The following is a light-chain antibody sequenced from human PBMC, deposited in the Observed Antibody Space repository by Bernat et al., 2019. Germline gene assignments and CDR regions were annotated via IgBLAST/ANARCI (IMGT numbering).Light chain of an antibody. CDR1: QSVSSN. CDR2: GAS. CDR3: QQYNSWPQYT. Sequence: EIVMTQSPATLSVSPGERATLSCRASQSVSSNLAWYQQKPGQAPRLLIYGASTRATGIPARFSGSGSGTEFTLTISNLQSEDFAVYYCQQYNSWPQYTFGQGTKLEIK. J-gene: IGKJ2*01. V-gene: IGKV3-15*01.